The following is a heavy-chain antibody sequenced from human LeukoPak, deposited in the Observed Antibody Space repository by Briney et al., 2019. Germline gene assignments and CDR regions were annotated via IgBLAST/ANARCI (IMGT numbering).Heavy chain of an antibody. D-gene: IGHD3/OR15-3a*01. CDR3: ARLWTSTQPGGDF. Sequence: SGGSLRLSCAASGFAFSSNVMNWVRQAPGKGLEWVSSTTGDSSYTYCADSVKGRFIISRDNSKSTLYLHMSSLRAEDTAVYYCARLWTSTQPGGDFWGQGTLVTVSS. CDR2: TTGDSSYT. J-gene: IGHJ4*02. CDR1: GFAFSSNV. V-gene: IGHV3-23*01.